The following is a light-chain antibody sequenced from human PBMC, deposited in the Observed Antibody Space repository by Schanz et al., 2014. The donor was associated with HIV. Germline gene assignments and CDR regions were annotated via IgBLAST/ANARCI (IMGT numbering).Light chain of an antibody. CDR3: LSYTSSQTRL. CDR1: SDNIGGYAY. V-gene: IGLV2-14*03. J-gene: IGLJ2*01. CDR2: DVS. Sequence: QSALTQPASVSGSLGQSITISCSGTSDNIGGYAYVSWYQHHPDKPPKLIIFDVSNRPSGVSNRFSGSKSGNTASLTISGLQPEDEADYYCLSYTSSQTRLLGGGTKLTV.